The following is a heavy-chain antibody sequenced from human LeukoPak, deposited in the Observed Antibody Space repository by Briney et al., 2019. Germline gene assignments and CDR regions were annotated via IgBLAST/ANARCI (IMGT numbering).Heavy chain of an antibody. CDR3: ARGLPGGLDP. J-gene: IGHJ5*02. Sequence: GGSLRLFCAASGFTFSSYDMHWVRQATGKGLEWVSSIGAAGDRFYSGSVRGRFTISRENAKNSLYLQMNSLRVGDTAVYYCARGLPGGLDPWGQGTLVTVSS. CDR2: IGAAGDR. CDR1: GFTFSSYD. D-gene: IGHD4-11*01. V-gene: IGHV3-13*04.